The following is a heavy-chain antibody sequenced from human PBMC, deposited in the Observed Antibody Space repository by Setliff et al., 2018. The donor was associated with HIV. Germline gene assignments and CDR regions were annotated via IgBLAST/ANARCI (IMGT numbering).Heavy chain of an antibody. CDR3: ARGPRVFAAVVETPFAF. CDR2: IDHTGSA. Sequence: PSETLSLTCAVSGGSFSAYYWGWIRQSPHKGLEWIWEIDHTGSAYYNPSLISRVTISVDTSKNRFSLKLSSVTAADTALYYCARGPRVFAAVVETPFAFWGQGTRVTVSS. D-gene: IGHD6-19*01. J-gene: IGHJ4*02. CDR1: GGSFSAYY. V-gene: IGHV4-34*01.